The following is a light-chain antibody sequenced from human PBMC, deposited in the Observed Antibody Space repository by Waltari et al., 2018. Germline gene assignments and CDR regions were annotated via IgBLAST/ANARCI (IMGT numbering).Light chain of an antibody. Sequence: DIQMTQSPSSLSASVGDRVTITCRASQISNKYLNWYHQKPGKAPKLLIYFASSLQSGVPSRFRGSGSVTDFTLTISSLQPEDFATYYCQQSYIIPRTFGQGTKVEIK. CDR1: QISNKY. J-gene: IGKJ1*01. CDR2: FAS. CDR3: QQSYIIPRT. V-gene: IGKV1-39*01.